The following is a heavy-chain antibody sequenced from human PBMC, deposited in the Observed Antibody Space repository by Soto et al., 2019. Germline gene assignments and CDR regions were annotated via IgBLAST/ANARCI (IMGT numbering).Heavy chain of an antibody. D-gene: IGHD3-22*01. CDR1: GFSLSTSGVG. Sequence: SGPTLVNPTQTLTLTCTFSGFSLSTSGVGVGWIRQPPGKALEWLALIYWNDDKRYSPSLKSRLTITKDTSKNQVVLTMTNMGPVDTATYYCARALTYYYDSSGYYTPKLNWFDPWGQGTLVTVSS. J-gene: IGHJ5*02. CDR2: IYWNDDK. CDR3: ARALTYYYDSSGYYTPKLNWFDP. V-gene: IGHV2-5*01.